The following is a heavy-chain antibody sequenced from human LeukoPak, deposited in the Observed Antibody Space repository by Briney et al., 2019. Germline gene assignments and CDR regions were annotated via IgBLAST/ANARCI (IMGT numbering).Heavy chain of an antibody. Sequence: SETLSLTCGVYGGYFSDYYWTWIRQPPGKGLEWIGEINHSGSTNYNPSLKRRVTISVDTPEKQFSLKLTSVTVADTAVYYCARGGKSYYGSRSSHGAFDIWGQGTMVSVSS. V-gene: IGHV4-34*01. CDR3: ARGGKSYYGSRSSHGAFDI. CDR2: INHSGST. D-gene: IGHD3-10*01. J-gene: IGHJ3*02. CDR1: GGYFSDYY.